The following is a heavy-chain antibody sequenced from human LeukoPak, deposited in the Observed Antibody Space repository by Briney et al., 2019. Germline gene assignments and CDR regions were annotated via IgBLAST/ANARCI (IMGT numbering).Heavy chain of an antibody. V-gene: IGHV1-2*02. CDR1: GFTLTDY. CDR2: IKPNSGDT. D-gene: IGHD2-2*01. Sequence: ASVKVSCKASGFTLTDYIHWVRQDPKQGLQWMGWIKPNSGDTDYAQKFQGRVTMTRDTSISTVYMELSSLRSDDTAVYYCARADSVPAGDYHYWYMDVWGKGTTVTVSS. CDR3: ARADSVPAGDYHYWYMDV. J-gene: IGHJ6*03.